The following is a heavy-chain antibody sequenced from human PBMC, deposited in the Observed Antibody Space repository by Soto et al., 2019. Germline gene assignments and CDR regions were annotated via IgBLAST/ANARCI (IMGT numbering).Heavy chain of an antibody. D-gene: IGHD4-17*01. Sequence: LSLTCTVSGAPITINYWSWIRQAPGKGLEWIGYIYYSGSTTYNPSLKSRVTMSADTSKDQFSLKLNSVTAADTAVYYCARIGPTVTTVDYWGQGTLVTVSS. CDR1: GAPITINY. CDR3: ARIGPTVTTVDY. V-gene: IGHV4-59*01. J-gene: IGHJ4*02. CDR2: IYYSGST.